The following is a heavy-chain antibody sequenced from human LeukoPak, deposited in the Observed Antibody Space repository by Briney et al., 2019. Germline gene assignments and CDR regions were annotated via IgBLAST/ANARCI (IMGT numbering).Heavy chain of an antibody. J-gene: IGHJ4*02. Sequence: ASVKVSCKASGYTFTNYGISCGRQAPGQGLEWMGWISAYNVNTNYARRLQGRVTMTTDTSTSTVYMELRSLRSDDTAVYYCARDPESSGWYGGYYFDYWGQGTLVTVSS. D-gene: IGHD6-19*01. CDR2: ISAYNVNT. V-gene: IGHV1-18*04. CDR1: GYTFTNYG. CDR3: ARDPESSGWYGGYYFDY.